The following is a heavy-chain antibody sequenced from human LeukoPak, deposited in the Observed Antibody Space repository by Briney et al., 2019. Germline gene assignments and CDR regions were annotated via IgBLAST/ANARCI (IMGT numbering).Heavy chain of an antibody. V-gene: IGHV3-64*01. J-gene: IGHJ6*02. CDR3: ARSLGYCSSTSRYAGYYYYGMDV. D-gene: IGHD2-2*01. CDR2: ISSNGGST. Sequence: GGALRLSCAASGFTFSSYAMHWVRQAPGKGVEYVSAISSNGGSTYYANSVKGRFTISRDNSKNTLYLQMGSLRAEDMAVYYCARSLGYCSSTSRYAGYYYYGMDVWGQGTTVTVSS. CDR1: GFTFSSYA.